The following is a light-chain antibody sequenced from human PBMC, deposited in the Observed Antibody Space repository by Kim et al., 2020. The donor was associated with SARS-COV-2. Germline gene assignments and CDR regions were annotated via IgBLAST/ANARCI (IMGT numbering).Light chain of an antibody. Sequence: SQPATLTCTGNTNNVGNQGATWLQHHQGHPPKLLSYRNNNRPSGISERFSTSRSGNTASLTITGLQPEDEADYYCAAWDISLSVWVFGGGTQLTVL. CDR2: RNN. CDR1: TNNVGNQG. J-gene: IGLJ3*02. V-gene: IGLV10-54*01. CDR3: AAWDISLSVWV.